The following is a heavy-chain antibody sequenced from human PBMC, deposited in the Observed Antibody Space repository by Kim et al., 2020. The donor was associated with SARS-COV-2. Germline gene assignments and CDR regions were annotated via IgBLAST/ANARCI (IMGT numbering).Heavy chain of an antibody. CDR3: ARQRGYDFDM. CDR2: KT. J-gene: IGHJ3*02. V-gene: IGHV3-23*01. D-gene: IGHD1-1*01. Sequence: KTYYAGSVRGRFTISRDNSKNALYVRMSSLRAEDTALYYCARQRGYDFDMWGQGTMVTVSS.